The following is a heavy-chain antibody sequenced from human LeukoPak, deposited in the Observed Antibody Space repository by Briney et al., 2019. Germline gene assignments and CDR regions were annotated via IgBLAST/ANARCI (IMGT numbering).Heavy chain of an antibody. V-gene: IGHV3-66*01. CDR2: VYTSGST. CDR3: ARELLAAAGPKNDY. Sequence: GESLRLSCAVSGFSVSSNYMSWVRQAPGKGLEWVSVVYTSGSTFYADSVKGRFTISRDNSKNTLFLQMNSLRAEDTAVYYCARELLAAAGPKNDYWGQGTLVTVSS. J-gene: IGHJ4*02. D-gene: IGHD6-13*01. CDR1: GFSVSSNY.